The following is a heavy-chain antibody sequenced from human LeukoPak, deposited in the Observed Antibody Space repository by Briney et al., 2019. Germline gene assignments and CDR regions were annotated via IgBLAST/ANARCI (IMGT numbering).Heavy chain of an antibody. CDR2: IYSNGNT. V-gene: IGHV3-53*01. CDR3: ARTNNYAFDI. D-gene: IGHD5-24*01. Sequence: AASAFTVSSSFMSWVRQAPGKGLEWVSIIYSNGNTHYADSVRGRFTISRDNSMNTLYLQMNNLRAEDTAVYYCARTNNYAFDIWGLGTMVTVSS. J-gene: IGHJ3*02. CDR1: AFTVSSSF.